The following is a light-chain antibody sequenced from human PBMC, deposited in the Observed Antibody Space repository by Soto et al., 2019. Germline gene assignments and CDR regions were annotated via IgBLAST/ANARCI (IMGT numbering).Light chain of an antibody. J-gene: IGLJ2*01. V-gene: IGLV2-11*01. CDR3: SSYAGSNNLV. Sequence: QSALTQPRSVSGSPGQSVTISCTGTISDVAGYNYVSWYQHHPGKAPKLLISDVTKRPSWVPDRFSGSKSGSTASLTISELQAEDEADYYCSSYAGSNNLVFGGGTQLTV. CDR2: DVT. CDR1: ISDVAGYNY.